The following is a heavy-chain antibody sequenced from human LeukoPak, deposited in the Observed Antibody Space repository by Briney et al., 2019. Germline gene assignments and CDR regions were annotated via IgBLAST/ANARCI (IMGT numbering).Heavy chain of an antibody. J-gene: IGHJ4*02. CDR3: ARSRDYGDYVLDY. D-gene: IGHD4-17*01. CDR1: GGTFSSYA. Sequence: SVKVSCKASGGTFSSYAISWVRQAPGQGLEWMGRIIPILGIANYAQKFQGRVTITADKSTSTAYMELSSLRSEDTAVYYCARSRDYGDYVLDYWGQGTLVTVSS. CDR2: IIPILGIA. V-gene: IGHV1-69*04.